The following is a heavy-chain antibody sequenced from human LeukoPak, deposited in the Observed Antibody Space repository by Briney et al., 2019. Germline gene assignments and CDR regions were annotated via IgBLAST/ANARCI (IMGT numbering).Heavy chain of an antibody. CDR3: AREATYCGGDCYDY. Sequence: ASVKVSCKASGGTFSSSAISWVRQAPGQGLEWMGGIIPIFGTANYAQKFQGRVTVSTDEATSTAYMDMSSLRAEDTAVYYCAREATYCGGDCYDYWGQGTLVTVSS. J-gene: IGHJ4*02. V-gene: IGHV1-69*05. CDR1: GGTFSSSA. CDR2: IIPIFGTA. D-gene: IGHD2-21*02.